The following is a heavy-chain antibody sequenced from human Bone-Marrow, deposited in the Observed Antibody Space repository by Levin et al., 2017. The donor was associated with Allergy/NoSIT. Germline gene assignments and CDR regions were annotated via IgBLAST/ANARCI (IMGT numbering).Heavy chain of an antibody. V-gene: IGHV4-38-2*01. CDR3: ARGGAVLNSGAIDH. CDR2: IFHSGST. D-gene: IGHD4/OR15-4a*01. CDR1: NYSISSGYY. J-gene: IGHJ4*02. Sequence: GSLRLSCAVSNYSISSGYYWTWIRQPPGRGLEWIGNIFHSGSTDYTTSLKSRVTISVDTSKNEFSLKLSSVTAADTAVYYCARGGAVLNSGAIDHWGQGTLVTVSS.